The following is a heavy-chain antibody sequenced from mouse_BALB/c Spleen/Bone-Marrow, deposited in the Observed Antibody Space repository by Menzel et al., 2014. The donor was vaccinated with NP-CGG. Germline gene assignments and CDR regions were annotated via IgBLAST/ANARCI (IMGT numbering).Heavy chain of an antibody. V-gene: IGHV1-67*01. CDR3: ARGEGYDGWYFDV. CDR2: INTYSGNT. J-gene: IGHJ1*01. Sequence: QVHVKQSGPELVRPGVSVKISCKGSGYTFTDYAMHWVKQSHAKSLGWIGVINTYSGNTNYNQKFKGKATMTVDKSSSTAHMELARLTSEDSAIYYCARGEGYDGWYFDVWGAGTTVTVSS. D-gene: IGHD2-2*01. CDR1: GYTFTDYA.